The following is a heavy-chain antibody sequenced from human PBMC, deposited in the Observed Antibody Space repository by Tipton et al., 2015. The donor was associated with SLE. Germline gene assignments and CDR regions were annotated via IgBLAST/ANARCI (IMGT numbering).Heavy chain of an antibody. J-gene: IGHJ4*02. Sequence: TLSLTCAVYGGSFSGYYWSWIRQPPGKGLEWIGEIDHRGSTNYNPSLKSRVTISVDTSKNQFSLKLSSVTAADTAVYYCARSKAVAADGFDYWGQGTLVTVSS. CDR3: ARSKAVAADGFDY. CDR2: IDHRGST. D-gene: IGHD6-19*01. V-gene: IGHV4-34*01. CDR1: GGSFSGYY.